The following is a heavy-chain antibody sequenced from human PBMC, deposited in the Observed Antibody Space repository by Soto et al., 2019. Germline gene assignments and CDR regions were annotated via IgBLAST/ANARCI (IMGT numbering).Heavy chain of an antibody. Sequence: SETLSLTCTVSGGSISSYYWSWIRQPPGKGLEWIGYIYYSGSTNYNPSLKSRVTISVDTSKNQFSLKLSSVTAADTAVYYCARLKSYYDILTGYSHHYDAFDIWGQGTMVTVSS. CDR3: ARLKSYYDILTGYSHHYDAFDI. V-gene: IGHV4-59*08. D-gene: IGHD3-9*01. CDR2: IYYSGST. J-gene: IGHJ3*02. CDR1: GGSISSYY.